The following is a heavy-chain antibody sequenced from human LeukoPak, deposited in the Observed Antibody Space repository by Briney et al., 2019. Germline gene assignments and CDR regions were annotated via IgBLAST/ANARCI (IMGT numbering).Heavy chain of an antibody. D-gene: IGHD2-15*01. CDR2: MRPNSGET. Sequence: ASVKVSCKASGYTFTNFEINWVRQVAGQGLEWMGWMRPNSGETFNVQKFQGRVTMTRDISTSTAYMELTGLRSDDTAVYFCARGYCSGGGCYTAEYLPHWGQGTLVTVSS. CDR1: GYTFTNFE. CDR3: ARGYCSGGGCYTAEYLPH. V-gene: IGHV1-8*02. J-gene: IGHJ1*01.